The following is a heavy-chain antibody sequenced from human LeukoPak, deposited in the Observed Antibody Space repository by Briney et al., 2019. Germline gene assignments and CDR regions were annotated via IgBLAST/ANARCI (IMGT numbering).Heavy chain of an antibody. J-gene: IGHJ4*02. CDR2: IKQDGSEK. D-gene: IGHD3-10*01. CDR1: GFTFSSYW. Sequence: GGSLRPSCAASGFTFSSYWVSWVRQAPGKGLEWVANIKQDGSEKYYVDSVKGRFTISRDNAKNSLYLQMNSLRAEDTAVYYCARDREKGDIFDYWGQGTLVTVSS. V-gene: IGHV3-7*01. CDR3: ARDREKGDIFDY.